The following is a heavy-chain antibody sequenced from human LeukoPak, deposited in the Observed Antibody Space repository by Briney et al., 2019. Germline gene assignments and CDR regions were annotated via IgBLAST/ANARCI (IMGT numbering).Heavy chain of an antibody. J-gene: IGHJ4*02. CDR3: ARYSLRSTSLDY. CDR1: GGTFSSYA. V-gene: IGHV1-69*01. Sequence: SSVKVSFKASGGTFSSYAISWVRQAPGQGLEWMGGIIPIFGTANYAQKFQGRVTITADESTSTAYMELSSLRSEDTAVYYCARYSLRSTSLDYWGQGTLVTVSS. D-gene: IGHD2-2*01. CDR2: IIPIFGTA.